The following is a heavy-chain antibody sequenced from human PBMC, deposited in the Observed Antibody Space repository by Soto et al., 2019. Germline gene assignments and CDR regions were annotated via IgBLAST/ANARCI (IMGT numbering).Heavy chain of an antibody. CDR1: GFTFSSYA. Sequence: GSLRLSCAASGFTFSSYAMHWVRQAPGKGLKWVALISYDGSDKDYADSVKGRFTISRDNSRNTLFLQMNSLRAEDTAVYYCARDYYKYYDSSGYYRSPAYWGQGTLVTVSS. V-gene: IGHV3-30-3*01. J-gene: IGHJ4*02. CDR3: ARDYYKYYDSSGYYRSPAY. D-gene: IGHD3-22*01. CDR2: ISYDGSDK.